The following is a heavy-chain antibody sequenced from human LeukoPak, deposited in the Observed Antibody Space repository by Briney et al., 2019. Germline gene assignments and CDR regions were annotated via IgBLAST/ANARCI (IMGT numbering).Heavy chain of an antibody. V-gene: IGHV3-30*04. CDR3: AKDHANTPVVTN. D-gene: IGHD2-21*02. Sequence: GGSLRLSCAASGFTFSTYAMHWVRQAPGKGLEWVAVISYDGSSKYYADSVKGRFTISRDNSKNTVDLQMNNLRVDDTAIYYCAKDHANTPVVTNWGQGILVSVSS. CDR2: ISYDGSSK. CDR1: GFTFSTYA. J-gene: IGHJ4*02.